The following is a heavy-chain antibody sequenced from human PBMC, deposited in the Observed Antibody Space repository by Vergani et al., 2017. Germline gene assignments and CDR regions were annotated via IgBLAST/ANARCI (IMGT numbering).Heavy chain of an antibody. D-gene: IGHD2-2*01. CDR3: AGSSTTWRYAFDI. J-gene: IGHJ3*02. CDR2: IYYSGST. Sequence: QLQLQESGPGLVKPSETLSLTCTVSGGSISSSSYYWGWIRQPPGKGLEWIGSIYYSGSTYYNPSLMSRVTISVDTSKNQFSLKLSSVTAADTAVYYCAGSSTTWRYAFDIWGQGTMVTVSS. CDR1: GGSISSSSYY. V-gene: IGHV4-39*07.